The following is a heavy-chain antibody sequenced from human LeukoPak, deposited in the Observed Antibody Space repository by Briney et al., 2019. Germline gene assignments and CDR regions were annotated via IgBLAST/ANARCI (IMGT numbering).Heavy chain of an antibody. CDR2: ITQDGSEK. CDR3: ARDWKWSSPIITMVRGVLGWVAPFDY. CDR1: GFTFSTYW. Sequence: GGSLRLSCAASGFTFSTYWMSWVRQAPGKELEWVAYITQDGSEKYYVDSVKGRFTIPRDNAKNSLYLQMNSLRAEDTAVYYCARDWKWSSPIITMVRGVLGWVAPFDYWGQGTLVTVSS. D-gene: IGHD3-10*01. V-gene: IGHV3-7*01. J-gene: IGHJ4*02.